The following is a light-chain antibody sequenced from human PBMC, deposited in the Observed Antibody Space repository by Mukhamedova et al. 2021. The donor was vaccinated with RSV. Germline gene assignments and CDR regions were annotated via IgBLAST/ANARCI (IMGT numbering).Light chain of an antibody. CDR2: AAS. V-gene: IGKV1-17*01. J-gene: IGKJ4*01. CDR3: LQLGGFPLT. Sequence: WYQRRVHGKAPKRLIYAASSLQSAAPSRFRGSGPGTELTLTISSLQPEDFATYYCLQLGGFPLTFGGGTKVELK.